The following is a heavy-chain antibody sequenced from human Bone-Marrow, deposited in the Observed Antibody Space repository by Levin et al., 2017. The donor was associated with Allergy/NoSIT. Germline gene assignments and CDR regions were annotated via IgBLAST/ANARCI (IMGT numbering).Heavy chain of an antibody. Sequence: SETLSLICVVSGGSFSDHYWSWVRQPPGKGLEWIGDINHSGTAHYKSSLKSRVSMSVDTSKNQFSLRLESVTAADTALYFCARVGAEYRYGSGVSIADFWGQGILVTVSS. J-gene: IGHJ4*02. V-gene: IGHV4-34*01. CDR1: GGSFSDHY. CDR2: INHSGTA. D-gene: IGHD3-10*01. CDR3: ARVGAEYRYGSGVSIADF.